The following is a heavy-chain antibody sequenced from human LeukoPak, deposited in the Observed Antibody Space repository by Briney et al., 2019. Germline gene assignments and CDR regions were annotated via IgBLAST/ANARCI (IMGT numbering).Heavy chain of an antibody. J-gene: IGHJ4*02. CDR3: ASFRRGGGDFDY. CDR1: GFTFSSYA. Sequence: PGGSLRLSCAASGFTFSSYAMSWVRQAPGKGLEWVSSISSSSSYIYYADSVKGRFTISRDNARNSLYLQMNSLRAEDTAVYYCASFRRGGGDFDYWGQGTLVTVSS. D-gene: IGHD1-26*01. V-gene: IGHV3-21*01. CDR2: ISSSSSYI.